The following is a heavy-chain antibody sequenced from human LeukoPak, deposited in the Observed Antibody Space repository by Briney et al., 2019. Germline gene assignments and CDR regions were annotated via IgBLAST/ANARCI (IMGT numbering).Heavy chain of an antibody. CDR3: ARRDRNWFDP. CDR1: GGSLSGYY. J-gene: IGHJ5*02. V-gene: IGHV4-34*01. D-gene: IGHD3-22*01. Sequence: PSETLSLTCAVYGGSLSGYYWSWIRQPPGKGLEWIGEINHSGSTNYNPSLKSRATISVDTSKNQFSLKLSSVTAADTAVYYCARRDRNWFDPWGQGTLVTVSS. CDR2: INHSGST.